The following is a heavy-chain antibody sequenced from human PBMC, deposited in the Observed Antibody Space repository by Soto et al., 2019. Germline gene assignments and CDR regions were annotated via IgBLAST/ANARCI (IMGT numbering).Heavy chain of an antibody. Sequence: EVQLLESGGRLVQPGGSLRLSCADSGIPFSSYAMSWVSQAPGEGLEWVSIISGRGGSTYYADSVKGRVTISRANSKKWLYLEISSLRAEATAVYYCAKGYSRGAISDYYSPWFPAYLGQGAIVTVTS. J-gene: IGHJ4*02. V-gene: IGHV3-23*01. D-gene: IGHD3-22*01. CDR2: ISGRGGST. CDR1: GIPFSSYA. CDR3: AKGYSRGAISDYYSPWFPAY.